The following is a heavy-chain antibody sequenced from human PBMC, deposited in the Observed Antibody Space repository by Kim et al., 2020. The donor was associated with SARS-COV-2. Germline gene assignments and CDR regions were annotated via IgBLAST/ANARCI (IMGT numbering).Heavy chain of an antibody. Sequence: YYVDTVRGRFTISRDNAKNSLYLQMNSLRAEDTAVYYCARDRWAAMAIDHWGQGTLVTVSS. D-gene: IGHD5-18*01. CDR3: ARDRWAAMAIDH. V-gene: IGHV3-7*01. J-gene: IGHJ4*02.